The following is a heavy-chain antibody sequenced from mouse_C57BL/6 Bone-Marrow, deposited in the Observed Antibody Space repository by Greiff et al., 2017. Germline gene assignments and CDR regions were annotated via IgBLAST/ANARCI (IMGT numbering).Heavy chain of an antibody. CDR3: ARPESGYWYFDV. V-gene: IGHV5-17*01. Sequence: EVKLEESGGGLVKPGGSLKLSCAASGFTFSDYGMRWVRQAPEKGLEWVAYISSGSSTIYYADTVKGRFTISRDNAKNTLFLQMTSLRSEATAMYYCARPESGYWYFDVWGTGTTVTVSS. CDR1: GFTFSDYG. CDR2: ISSGSSTI. J-gene: IGHJ1*03.